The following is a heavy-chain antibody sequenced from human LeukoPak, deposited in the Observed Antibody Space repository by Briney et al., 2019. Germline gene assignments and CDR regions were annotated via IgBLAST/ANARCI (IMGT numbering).Heavy chain of an antibody. D-gene: IGHD1-26*01. V-gene: IGHV1-18*01. Sequence: ASVKVSCKACGYTFTSYSFSWVRQAPGQGLEWLGWISAYNGNTNYAQKIQGRVTMTTDTSTSTTYMELRSLKSDDTAVYYCARVVTGSYYIDYWGQGTLVTVSS. CDR3: ARVVTGSYYIDY. CDR1: GYTFTSYS. CDR2: ISAYNGNT. J-gene: IGHJ4*02.